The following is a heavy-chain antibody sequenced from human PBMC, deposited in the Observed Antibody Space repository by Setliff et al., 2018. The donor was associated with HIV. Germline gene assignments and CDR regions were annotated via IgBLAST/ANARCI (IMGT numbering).Heavy chain of an antibody. CDR1: GGPITSSTCY. CDR2: IFYSGST. V-gene: IGHV4-39*07. CDR3: ARDDKYYYDSSGLEY. Sequence: PSETLSLTCTVAGGPITSSTCYWDWIRQPPGKGLEWIGSIFYSGSTYYNPSVKSRVAISIDTAKNQFSLRLRSVTAADTAVYYRARDDKYYYDSSGLEYWGQGTLVTVSS. J-gene: IGHJ4*02. D-gene: IGHD3-22*01.